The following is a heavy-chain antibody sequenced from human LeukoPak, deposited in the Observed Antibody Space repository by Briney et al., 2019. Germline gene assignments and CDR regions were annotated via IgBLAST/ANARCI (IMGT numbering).Heavy chain of an antibody. V-gene: IGHV4-59*11. CDR2: ISHIGRT. Sequence: PSETLSLTCAVSGDSFSSHYWTWIRQSPGTGLEWIGYISHIGRTNYNPSLKSRVTMSVDTSKNQFSLKLSSVTAADTAVYYCARAPGGSIAVAGTVWGQGTLVTASS. J-gene: IGHJ4*02. CDR3: ARAPGGSIAVAGTV. D-gene: IGHD6-19*01. CDR1: GDSFSSHY.